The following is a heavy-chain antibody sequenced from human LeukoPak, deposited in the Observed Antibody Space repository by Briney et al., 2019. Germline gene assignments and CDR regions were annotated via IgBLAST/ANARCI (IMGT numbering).Heavy chain of an antibody. CDR2: ISDDGSNK. V-gene: IGHV3-30*04. CDR1: GFTFSSYG. D-gene: IGHD3-10*02. Sequence: GGSLRLSCAASGFTFSSYGMHWARQAPGKGLEWVAVISDDGSNKYYADSVKGRFTISRDNAKNSLYLQMNSLRAEDTAVYYCAELGITMIGGVWGKGTTVTISS. J-gene: IGHJ6*04. CDR3: AELGITMIGGV.